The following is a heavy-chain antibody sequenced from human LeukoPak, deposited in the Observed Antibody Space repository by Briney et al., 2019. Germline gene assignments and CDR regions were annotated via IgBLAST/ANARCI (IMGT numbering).Heavy chain of an antibody. J-gene: IGHJ4*02. CDR2: INPNSGDT. D-gene: IGHD3-22*01. CDR1: GYTFTDYF. Sequence: ASVKVSCKASGYTFTDYFIYWVRQAPGQGLEWMGWINPNSGDTNSAQKFQGWVTMTRDTSISTAYMELSRLRSDDTAVYYCARGYYDSSGYLYWGQGTLVTVSS. V-gene: IGHV1-2*04. CDR3: ARGYYDSSGYLY.